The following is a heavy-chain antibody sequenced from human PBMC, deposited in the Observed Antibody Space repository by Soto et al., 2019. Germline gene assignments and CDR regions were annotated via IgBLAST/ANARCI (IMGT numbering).Heavy chain of an antibody. CDR3: ARDWGGLGY. Sequence: SETLSLTCTVSGGSVSSAGYYWSWIRQPPGKGLEWIGHISYSGSTNYNPSLKSRITISVDTSKNQFSLKLSSVTAADTAVYYCARDWGGLGYWGQGTLVTVSS. CDR1: GGSVSSAGYY. V-gene: IGHV4-61*08. J-gene: IGHJ4*02. CDR2: ISYSGST. D-gene: IGHD3-10*01.